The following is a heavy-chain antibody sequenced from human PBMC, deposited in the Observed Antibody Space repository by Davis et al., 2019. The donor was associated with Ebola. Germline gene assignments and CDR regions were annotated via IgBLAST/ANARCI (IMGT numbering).Heavy chain of an antibody. J-gene: IGHJ6*02. CDR3: ARGASGVYYYGSGSYFAMDV. D-gene: IGHD3-10*01. CDR1: GGSITSSNW. V-gene: IGHV4-4*02. CDR2: INHSGST. Sequence: MPSETLSLTCAVSGGSITSSNWWSWARQPPGKGLEWIGEINHSGSTNYNPSLNSRVTISVDTSKNQFSLKLSSVTAADTAVYYCARGASGVYYYGSGSYFAMDVWGQGTTVTVSS.